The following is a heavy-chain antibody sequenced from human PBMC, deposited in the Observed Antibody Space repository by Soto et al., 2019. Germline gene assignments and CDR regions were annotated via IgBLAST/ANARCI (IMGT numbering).Heavy chain of an antibody. D-gene: IGHD1-26*01. V-gene: IGHV1-69*12. Sequence: QVQLVQSGAEVKKPGSSVKVSCKASGGTFSSYAISWVRQAPGQGLEWMGGIIPIFGTADYAQKFQGRVTIPADESTSPAYMEVSSLRSEDTAMYYCASHSGSSPEGRYYYGMDVWGQGTTVTVSS. CDR3: ASHSGSSPEGRYYYGMDV. CDR2: IIPIFGTA. J-gene: IGHJ6*02. CDR1: GGTFSSYA.